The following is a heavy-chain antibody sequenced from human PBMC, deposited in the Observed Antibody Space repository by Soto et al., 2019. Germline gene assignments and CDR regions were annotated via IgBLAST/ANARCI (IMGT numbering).Heavy chain of an antibody. CDR1: GYTFTSYG. J-gene: IGHJ3*02. V-gene: IGHV1-18*01. CDR2: ISAYNGNT. Sequence: ASVKVSCEASGYTFTSYGISWVRQAPGQGLEWMGWISAYNGNTNYAQNLQGRVTMTTDTSTSTAYMELRSLRSDDTAVYYCARDISLGVVVAATAFDIWGQGTMVTVSS. CDR3: ARDISLGVVVAATAFDI. D-gene: IGHD2-15*01.